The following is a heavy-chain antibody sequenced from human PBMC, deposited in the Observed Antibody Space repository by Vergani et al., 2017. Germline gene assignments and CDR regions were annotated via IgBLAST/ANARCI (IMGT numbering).Heavy chain of an antibody. V-gene: IGHV3-11*01. CDR3: ARDLRXGSGSSPNYYYYYYIDV. CDR2: ISSSGSTI. CDR1: GFTFSDYY. D-gene: IGHD3-10*01. Sequence: QVQLVESGGGLVKPGGSLRLSCAASGFTFSDYYMSWIRQAPGKGLEWVSYISSSGSTIYYADSVKGRFTISRDNAKNSLYLQMNSLRAEDTAVYYCARDLRXGSGSSPNYYYYYYIDVWGKGTTVTVSS. J-gene: IGHJ6*03.